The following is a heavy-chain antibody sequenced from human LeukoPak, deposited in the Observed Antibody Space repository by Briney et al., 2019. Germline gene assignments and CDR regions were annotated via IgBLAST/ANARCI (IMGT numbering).Heavy chain of an antibody. J-gene: IGHJ4*02. D-gene: IGHD5-12*01. CDR1: GFTFSVYS. CDR2: LSSSSSTI. V-gene: IGHV3-21*01. CDR3: ARDPWNY. Sequence: GGSLRLSCAASGFTFSVYSMNWVRQAPGKGLEWVSSLSSSSSTIFYADSVKGRFTISRDNAKNSVYLQMDSLRAEDTAVYYCARDPWNYWGQGTLVTVSS.